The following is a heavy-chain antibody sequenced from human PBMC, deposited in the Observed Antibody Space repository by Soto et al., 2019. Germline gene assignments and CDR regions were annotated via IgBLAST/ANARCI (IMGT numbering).Heavy chain of an antibody. Sequence: TLSLPFTVSGGSISSGGYSWSWIRQPPGKGLEWIGYIYHSGSTYYNPSLKSRVTISVDRSKNQFSLKLRSVTAADTAVYYCARATVTRLDYWGQGTLVTVSS. D-gene: IGHD4-17*01. CDR2: IYHSGST. J-gene: IGHJ4*02. CDR3: ARATVTRLDY. V-gene: IGHV4-30-2*01. CDR1: GGSISSGGYS.